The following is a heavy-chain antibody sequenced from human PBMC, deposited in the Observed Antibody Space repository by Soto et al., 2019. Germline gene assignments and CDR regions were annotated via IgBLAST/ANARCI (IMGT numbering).Heavy chain of an antibody. CDR2: ISWDGGST. D-gene: IGHD4-17*01. V-gene: IGHV3-43*01. Sequence: PGGSLRLSCAASEFTFDDYTMHWVRQAPGKGLEWVSLISWDGGSTYYADSVKGRFTISRDNSKNSLYLQMNSLRTEDTALYYCAKDLTDYGDYYGMDVWGQGTTVTVSS. CDR1: EFTFDDYT. J-gene: IGHJ6*02. CDR3: AKDLTDYGDYYGMDV.